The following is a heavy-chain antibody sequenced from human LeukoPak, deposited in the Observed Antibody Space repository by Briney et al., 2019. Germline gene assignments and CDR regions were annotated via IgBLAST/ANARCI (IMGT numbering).Heavy chain of an antibody. J-gene: IGHJ4*02. Sequence: SETLSLTCTVSGGSISSYYWSWIRQPPGKGLEWIGYIYYSGSTNYNPSLKSRVTISVDTSKNQSSLKLSSVTAADTAVYYCARRGGSGRAFDYWGQGTLVTVSS. CDR1: GGSISSYY. V-gene: IGHV4-59*01. CDR3: ARRGGSGRAFDY. D-gene: IGHD1-26*01. CDR2: IYYSGST.